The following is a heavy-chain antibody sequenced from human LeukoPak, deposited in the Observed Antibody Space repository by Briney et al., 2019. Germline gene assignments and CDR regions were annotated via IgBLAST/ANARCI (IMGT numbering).Heavy chain of an antibody. CDR2: INSDGSST. J-gene: IGHJ5*02. V-gene: IGHV3-74*01. CDR3: AREAGYCSSTSCLNRFDP. Sequence: GGSLRLSCAASGFTFSSYWMHWVRQAPGKGLVWVSRINSDGSSTSYADSVKGRFTISRDNAKNTLYLQMNSLRAEDTAVYYCAREAGYCSSTSCLNRFDPWGQGTLVTVSS. CDR1: GFTFSSYW. D-gene: IGHD2-2*01.